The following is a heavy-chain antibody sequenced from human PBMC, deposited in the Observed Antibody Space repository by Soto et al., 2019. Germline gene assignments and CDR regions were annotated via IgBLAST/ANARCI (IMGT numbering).Heavy chain of an antibody. CDR3: ARLGAHYQSLDP. V-gene: IGHV4-61*08. J-gene: IGHJ5*02. CDR1: GGSISNGGYC. Sequence: PSETLSLTCAVSGGSISNGGYCWSWIRPPPGKGLEWIGYIHYNGYTNYNPSLRSRVTISLETSKSQISLRLSSVTAADTAIYYCARLGAHYQSLDPWGPGTQVTVSS. CDR2: IHYNGYT. D-gene: IGHD2-2*01.